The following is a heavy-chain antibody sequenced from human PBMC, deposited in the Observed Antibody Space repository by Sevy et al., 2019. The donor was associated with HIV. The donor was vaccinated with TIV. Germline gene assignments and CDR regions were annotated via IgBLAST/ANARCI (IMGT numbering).Heavy chain of an antibody. CDR2: IWYDGKNA. CDR1: GFTFSSFG. V-gene: IGHV3-33*01. J-gene: IGHJ4*02. D-gene: IGHD1-26*01. Sequence: GGSLRLSCAASGFTFSSFGMYWVRQAPGEGLEWVAIIWYDGKNALYADSVKGRFTISRDNSKNTLYLQMNSLRAEDTAVYYCARELEEWELRYLGYWGQGTLVTVSS. CDR3: ARELEEWELRYLGY.